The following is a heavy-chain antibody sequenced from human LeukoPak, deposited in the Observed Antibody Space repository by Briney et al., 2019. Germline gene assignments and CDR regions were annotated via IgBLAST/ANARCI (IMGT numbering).Heavy chain of an antibody. CDR3: ARGHRKGYCSGGSCYSRYYYYGMDV. V-gene: IGHV1-2*02. CDR2: IRLNSVVA. Sequence: GASVKVSCKASGYTFTAYYMHWVRQAPGQGLEWMGWIRLNSVVANSAQKFQGRVTMTRDTSISTAYMELSRLRSDDTAVYYCARGHRKGYCSGGSCYSRYYYYGMDVWGQGTTVTVSS. CDR1: GYTFTAYY. D-gene: IGHD2-15*01. J-gene: IGHJ6*02.